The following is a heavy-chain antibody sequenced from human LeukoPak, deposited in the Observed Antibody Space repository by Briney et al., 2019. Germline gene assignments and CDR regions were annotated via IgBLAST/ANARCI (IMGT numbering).Heavy chain of an antibody. CDR3: VKRTTDYYYYDY. V-gene: IGHV3-53*04. Sequence: GGSLRLSCAASGFTFNSYAMSWVRQAPGKGLEWVSVIYSGGSTYYADSVKGRFTISRHNSKNTLYLQMNSLRAEDTAVYYCVKRTTDYYYYDYWGRGTLVTVSS. CDR2: IYSGGST. CDR1: GFTFNSYA. D-gene: IGHD3-9*01. J-gene: IGHJ4*02.